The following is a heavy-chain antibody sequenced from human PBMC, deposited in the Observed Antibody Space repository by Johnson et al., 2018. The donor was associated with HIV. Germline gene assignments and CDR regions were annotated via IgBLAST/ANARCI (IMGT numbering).Heavy chain of an antibody. CDR3: TRDGGYCSGGNCYFAFDI. V-gene: IGHV3-20*04. CDR2: INWNGGNT. Sequence: VQVVESGGGVIRPGGSLRLSCAASEFTFDEYGMSWVRQAPGKGLEWVSSINWNGGNTNYADSVKGRFGISRDNTKKSLFLQLNSLRAEDTALYYCTRDGGYCSGGNCYFAFDIWGQGTMVTVSS. J-gene: IGHJ3*02. D-gene: IGHD2-15*01. CDR1: EFTFDEYG.